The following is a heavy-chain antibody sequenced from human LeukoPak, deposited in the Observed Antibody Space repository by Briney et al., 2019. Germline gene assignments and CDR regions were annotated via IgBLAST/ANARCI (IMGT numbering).Heavy chain of an antibody. CDR2: IYAGGST. J-gene: IGHJ4*02. D-gene: IGHD2-15*01. Sequence: GSLRLSCAASGFTVSSNYMSWVRQAPGKGLKWVSVIYAGGSTYYADSVKGRFTISRDNSKNTVSLQMNSLRGEDTAVYYCAGESWSGGTCRHDYWGQGTLVTVSS. V-gene: IGHV3-53*05. CDR3: AGESWSGGTCRHDY. CDR1: GFTVSSNY.